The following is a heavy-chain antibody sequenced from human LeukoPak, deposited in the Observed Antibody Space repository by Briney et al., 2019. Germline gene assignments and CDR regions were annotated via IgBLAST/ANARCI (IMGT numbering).Heavy chain of an antibody. CDR1: GGSISSSTYY. J-gene: IGHJ3*02. CDR2: IYHSGST. Sequence: PSETLSLTCTVSGGSISSSTYYWGWVRQPPGKGLEWIGSIYHSGSTYYNPSLKSRVTISVDTSKNQFSLKLSSVTAAETAVYYCARGLTPDAFDIWGQGTMVTVSS. V-gene: IGHV4-39*07. CDR3: ARGLTPDAFDI.